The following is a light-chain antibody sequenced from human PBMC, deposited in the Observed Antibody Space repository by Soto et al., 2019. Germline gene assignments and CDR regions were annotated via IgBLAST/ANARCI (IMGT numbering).Light chain of an antibody. CDR1: QSVSSSY. J-gene: IGKJ4*01. CDR3: QQYGSSPPQT. CDR2: GAS. Sequence: EIVLTQSPGTLSLSPGERATLSCRASQSVSSSYLAWYQQKPGQAPRLLIYGASSRATGSPDRFSGSGSGTAVCLTISRLEREDFAVYYCQQYGSSPPQTFGGGTKVEIK. V-gene: IGKV3-20*01.